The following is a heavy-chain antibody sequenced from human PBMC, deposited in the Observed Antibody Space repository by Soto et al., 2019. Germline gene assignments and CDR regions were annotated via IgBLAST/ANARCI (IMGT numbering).Heavy chain of an antibody. V-gene: IGHV1-8*02. CDR3: GRGPSPRAPAGGTPYYYAMDV. D-gene: IGHD2-2*01. Sequence: GASVKVSCKASGYDFTAYDINWVRQASGQGLEWMGWMNPINGATGSARRFQGRVSMTRNTATATAYLELTSLRSDDSAVYVCGRGPSPRAPAGGTPYYYAMDVWGQGTTVTVSS. CDR1: GYDFTAYD. CDR2: MNPINGAT. J-gene: IGHJ6*02.